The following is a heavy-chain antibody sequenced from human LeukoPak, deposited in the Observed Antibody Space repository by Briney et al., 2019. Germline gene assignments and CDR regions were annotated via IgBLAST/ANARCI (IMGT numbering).Heavy chain of an antibody. Sequence: ASVNVSCKASGYTFTSYGISWVRQAPGQGLEWMGWISAYNGNTNYAQKLQGRVTMTTDTSTSTAYMELRSLRSEDTAVYYCATDSGGWKGFDYWGQGTLVTVSS. J-gene: IGHJ4*02. V-gene: IGHV1-18*01. D-gene: IGHD2-15*01. CDR3: ATDSGGWKGFDY. CDR1: GYTFTSYG. CDR2: ISAYNGNT.